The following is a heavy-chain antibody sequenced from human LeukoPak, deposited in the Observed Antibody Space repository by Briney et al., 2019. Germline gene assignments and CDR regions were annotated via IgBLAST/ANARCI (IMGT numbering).Heavy chain of an antibody. J-gene: IGHJ3*02. V-gene: IGHV3-13*04. CDR1: GFTLSRCD. CDR2: VCVAGDT. D-gene: IGHD2-2*01. Sequence: GGSLRLSCAASGFTLSRCDMHWVRQVTGEGLEWVSVVCVAGDTYHADSVKGRFTISRDNAKNSLYLQMNNLRVGDSAVYYCARADCRGIGCYSFDIWGQGTVVTVSS. CDR3: ARADCRGIGCYSFDI.